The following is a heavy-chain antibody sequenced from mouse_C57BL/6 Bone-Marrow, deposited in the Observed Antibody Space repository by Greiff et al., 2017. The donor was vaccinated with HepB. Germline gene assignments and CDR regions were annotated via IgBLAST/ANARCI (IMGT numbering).Heavy chain of an antibody. CDR2: SRNKANDYTT. J-gene: IGHJ4*01. CDR3: ARDHYYGSKDYAMDY. Sequence: EVNVVESGGGLVQSGRSLRLSCATSGFTFSDFYMEWVRQAPGKGLEWIAASRNKANDYTTEYSASVKGRFIVSRDTSQSILYLQMNALRAEDTAIYYCARDHYYGSKDYAMDYWGQGTSVTVSS. D-gene: IGHD1-1*01. V-gene: IGHV7-1*01. CDR1: GFTFSDFY.